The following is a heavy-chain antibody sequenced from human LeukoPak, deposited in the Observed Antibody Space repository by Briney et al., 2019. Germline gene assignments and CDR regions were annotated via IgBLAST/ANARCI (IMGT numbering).Heavy chain of an antibody. Sequence: SDTLSLTCAVSGYSISSNHWWGWIRQPPGKGLEWIGYIFYSGSTNYNPSLKSRVTISVDTSKNQFSLKLSSVTAADTAVYYCARGEWDLLFDYWGQGTLVTVSS. D-gene: IGHD1-26*01. CDR2: IFYSGST. CDR3: ARGEWDLLFDY. J-gene: IGHJ4*02. V-gene: IGHV4-28*03. CDR1: GYSISSNHW.